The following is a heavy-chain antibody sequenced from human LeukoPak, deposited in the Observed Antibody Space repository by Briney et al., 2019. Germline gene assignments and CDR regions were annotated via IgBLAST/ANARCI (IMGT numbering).Heavy chain of an antibody. D-gene: IGHD3-16*02. CDR2: IKQDGSEK. V-gene: IGHV3-7*01. CDR3: ARRSYRGVIGVYYYYYMDV. J-gene: IGHJ6*03. CDR1: GFTFSSYW. Sequence: PGGSLRLSCAASGFTFSSYWMSWVRQAPGKGLEWVANIKQDGSEKYYVDSVKGRFTISRDNAKNSLYLQMNSLRAEDTAVYYCARRSYRGVIGVYYYYYMDVWGKGTPVTVSS.